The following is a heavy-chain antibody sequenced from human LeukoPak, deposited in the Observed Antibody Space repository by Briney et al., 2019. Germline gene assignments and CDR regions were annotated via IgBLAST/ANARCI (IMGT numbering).Heavy chain of an antibody. CDR2: ISGSGSGGST. Sequence: PGGSLRLSCAASGFTFSSSAMSWVRQAPGKGLEWVSTISGSGSGGSTYYADSVKGRFTISRDNSKNTLYLQMNSLRAEDTAVYYCARVSSGGGYYFDYWGQGTLVTVSS. V-gene: IGHV3-23*01. CDR1: GFTFSSSA. D-gene: IGHD6-19*01. J-gene: IGHJ4*02. CDR3: ARVSSGGGYYFDY.